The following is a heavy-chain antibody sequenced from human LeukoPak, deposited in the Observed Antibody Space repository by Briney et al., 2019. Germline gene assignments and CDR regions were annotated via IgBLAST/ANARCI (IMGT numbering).Heavy chain of an antibody. CDR2: IKQGGGEI. CDR1: GFTFSRYW. V-gene: IGHV3-7*03. Sequence: TGGSLRLSCAASGFTFSRYWMSWVRQVPRKGLEWVANIKQGGGEIYYVDSVKGRFTISRDNSKNTLYLQMNSLRGEDTAVYYCAKDLFGSSWYHSREDQWGQGTLVTVSS. J-gene: IGHJ4*02. D-gene: IGHD6-13*01. CDR3: AKDLFGSSWYHSREDQ.